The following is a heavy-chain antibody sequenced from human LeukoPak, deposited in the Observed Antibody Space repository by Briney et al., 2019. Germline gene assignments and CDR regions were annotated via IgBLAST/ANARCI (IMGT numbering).Heavy chain of an antibody. V-gene: IGHV4-34*01. CDR1: GGSLGDYY. D-gene: IGHD5-12*01. CDR3: ARGGGYTGNWFDP. J-gene: IGHJ5*02. CDR2: INHSGST. Sequence: SETLSLTCAVYGGSLGDYYWTWIRQTPGKGLEWIGEINHSGSTNYNPSLKSRVTVSVDTSKNQFSLKMTSVTAADTALYYCARGGGYTGNWFDPWAQGTLVTVSS.